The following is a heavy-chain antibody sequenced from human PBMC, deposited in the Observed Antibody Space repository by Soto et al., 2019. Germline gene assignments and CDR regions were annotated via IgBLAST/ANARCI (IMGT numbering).Heavy chain of an antibody. J-gene: IGHJ4*02. Sequence: QVQLQQWGAGLLKPSETLSLTCAVYGGSLSGYYWSWIRQPPGKGLEWIGEINHSGSTNYNPSLMSRVTISVDTSKNQFSLKLSSVTAADTAVYYCARGGPVASGGSCYLNYWGQGTLVTVSS. D-gene: IGHD2-15*01. CDR2: INHSGST. CDR3: ARGGPVASGGSCYLNY. V-gene: IGHV4-34*01. CDR1: GGSLSGYY.